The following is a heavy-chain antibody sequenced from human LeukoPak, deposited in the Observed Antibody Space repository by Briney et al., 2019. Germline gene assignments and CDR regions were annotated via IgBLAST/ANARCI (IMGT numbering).Heavy chain of an antibody. D-gene: IGHD5-18*01. Sequence: GGSLRLSCAASGFTFSSYAMSWIRQAPGKGLEWVSAISGSGGSTYYADSVKGRFTISRDNSKNTLYLQMNSLRAEDTAVYYCAKTSRWIQLWSNNWFDPWGQGTLVTVSS. CDR1: GFTFSSYA. V-gene: IGHV3-23*01. J-gene: IGHJ5*02. CDR2: ISGSGGST. CDR3: AKTSRWIQLWSNNWFDP.